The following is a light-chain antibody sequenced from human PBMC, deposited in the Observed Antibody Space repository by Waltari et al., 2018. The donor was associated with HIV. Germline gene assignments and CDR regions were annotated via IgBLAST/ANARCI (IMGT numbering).Light chain of an antibody. CDR1: QTISNDY. CDR3: QQYHTTPFT. CDR2: GAS. V-gene: IGKV3-20*01. Sequence: EIVLTQSPGTLSLSPGESATLSCRASQTISNDYLVWYHQKPGQAPRLLIYGASSRATGIPGRFSGSGSGTDFTLTITRLEPEDFAVYYCQQYHTTPFTFGQGTRLENK. J-gene: IGKJ5*01.